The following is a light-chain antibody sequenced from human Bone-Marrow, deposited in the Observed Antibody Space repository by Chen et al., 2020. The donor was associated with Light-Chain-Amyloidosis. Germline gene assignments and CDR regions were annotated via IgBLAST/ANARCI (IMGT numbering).Light chain of an antibody. Sequence: SYVLTRPSSVSVAPGQTARIACGGNNIGSTSVHWYQQRPGQAPLLVVYDDSDRPSGIPERLSGSNSGNTATLTISRVEAGDEADYYCQVWDRSSDRPVFGGGTKLTVL. V-gene: IGLV3-21*02. CDR1: NIGSTS. CDR3: QVWDRSSDRPV. J-gene: IGLJ3*02. CDR2: DDS.